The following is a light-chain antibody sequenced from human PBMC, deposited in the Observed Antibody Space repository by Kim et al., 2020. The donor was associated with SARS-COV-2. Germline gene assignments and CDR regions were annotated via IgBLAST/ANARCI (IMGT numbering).Light chain of an antibody. V-gene: IGLV1-36*01. Sequence: RQRVTISCSGSTSNIGDNAVHWYQQLPGKAPRLLIYYDDLLPSGVSDRFSGSKSGTSASLAISGLQSADEADYYCAAWDDSLNGWVFGGGTKLTVL. CDR1: TSNIGDNA. CDR2: YDD. J-gene: IGLJ3*02. CDR3: AAWDDSLNGWV.